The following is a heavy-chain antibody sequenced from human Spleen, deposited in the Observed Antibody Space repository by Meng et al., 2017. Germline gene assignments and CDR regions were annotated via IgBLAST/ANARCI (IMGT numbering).Heavy chain of an antibody. CDR1: GFTFSSYW. CDR3: ARVSSGDYNDY. Sequence: GESLKISCVASGFTFSSYWMHWVRQDPGKGLVWVSRINTDGSTTSYADSVKGRFTISRDNAKNTLYLQMNSLRAEDTAVYYCARVSSGDYNDYWGQGTLVTVSS. J-gene: IGHJ4*02. D-gene: IGHD6-6*01. CDR2: INTDGSTT. V-gene: IGHV3-74*01.